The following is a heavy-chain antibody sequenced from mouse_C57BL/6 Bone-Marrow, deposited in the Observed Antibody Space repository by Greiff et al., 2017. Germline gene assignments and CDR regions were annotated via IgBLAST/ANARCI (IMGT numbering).Heavy chain of an antibody. CDR1: GFNIKTTY. CDR2: IDPANGHT. J-gene: IGHJ4*01. V-gene: IGHV14-3*01. CDR3: ACITTVVARNYAMDD. D-gene: IGHD1-1*01. Sequence: VQLQQSVAELVRPGASVKLSCTASGFNIKTTYMHWVKQRPEQGLEWIGRIDPANGHTTSAPKFQGKATITADTSSNTAYLQLSSLTSEDTAIYYCACITTVVARNYAMDDWGQGTSVTVSS.